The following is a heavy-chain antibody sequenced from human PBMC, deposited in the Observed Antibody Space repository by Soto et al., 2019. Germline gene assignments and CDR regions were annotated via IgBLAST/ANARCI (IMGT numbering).Heavy chain of an antibody. CDR1: GGSFSGYY. J-gene: IGHJ4*02. CDR3: ASHSIAVEDFDY. Sequence: SETLPLTCAVYGGSFSGYYWSWIRQPPGKGLEWIGEINHSGSTNYNPSLKSRVTISVDTSKNQFSLKLSSVTAADTAVYYCASHSIAVEDFDYWGQGTLVTVSS. CDR2: INHSGST. D-gene: IGHD6-19*01. V-gene: IGHV4-34*01.